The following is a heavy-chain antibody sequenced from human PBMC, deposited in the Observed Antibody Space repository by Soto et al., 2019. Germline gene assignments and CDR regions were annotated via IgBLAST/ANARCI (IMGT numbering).Heavy chain of an antibody. Sequence: QVQLVQSGAEVKKPGASVKVSCKASGYTFISYGISWVRQAPGQGLEWMGWISVHNGNTNYAQNLQGRVTMTTDTSTSTVYMELRSLRSDDTAVYYCARDKGLAVTADYCGEGTLVTVSS. J-gene: IGHJ4*02. D-gene: IGHD4-17*01. CDR1: GYTFISYG. V-gene: IGHV1-18*01. CDR2: ISVHNGNT. CDR3: ARDKGLAVTADY.